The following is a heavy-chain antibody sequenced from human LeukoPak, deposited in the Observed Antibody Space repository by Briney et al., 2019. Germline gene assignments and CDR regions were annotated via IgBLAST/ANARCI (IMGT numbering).Heavy chain of an antibody. Sequence: GASVKVSCKASGYTFTSYDINWVRQATGQGLEWMGWMNPNSGNTGYTQKFQGRVTMTRNTSISTAYMELSSLRSEDTAVYYCARVPYGGLRSSRLYYFDYWGQGTLVTVSS. CDR3: ARVPYGGLRSSRLYYFDY. V-gene: IGHV1-8*01. CDR1: GYTFTSYD. D-gene: IGHD5-12*01. CDR2: MNPNSGNT. J-gene: IGHJ4*02.